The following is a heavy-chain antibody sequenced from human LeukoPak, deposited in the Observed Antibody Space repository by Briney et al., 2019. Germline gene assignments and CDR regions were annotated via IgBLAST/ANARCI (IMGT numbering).Heavy chain of an antibody. Sequence: SETLSLTCAVYGGSFSGYYWSWIRQPPGKGLEWIGEINHSGSTNYNPSLKSRVTISVDTSKNQFSLKLSSVTAADTAVYYCARFLPRYGKGLDYWSQGTLVTVSS. V-gene: IGHV4-34*01. D-gene: IGHD4-17*01. CDR3: ARFLPRYGKGLDY. CDR2: INHSGST. J-gene: IGHJ4*02. CDR1: GGSFSGYY.